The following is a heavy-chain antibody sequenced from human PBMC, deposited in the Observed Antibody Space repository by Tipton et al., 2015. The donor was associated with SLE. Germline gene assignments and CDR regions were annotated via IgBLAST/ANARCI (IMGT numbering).Heavy chain of an antibody. CDR2: INHSGST. V-gene: IGHV4-34*01. CDR3: ARGNTVTTPIYYYYYYMDV. Sequence: TLSLTCAVYGGSFSGYYWSWIRHPPGKGLEWIGEINHSGSTNYNPSLKSRVTISVDTSMNQFSLKLSSVTAADTAVYYCARGNTVTTPIYYYYYYMDVWGKGTRVTASS. D-gene: IGHD4-11*01. J-gene: IGHJ6*03. CDR1: GGSFSGYY.